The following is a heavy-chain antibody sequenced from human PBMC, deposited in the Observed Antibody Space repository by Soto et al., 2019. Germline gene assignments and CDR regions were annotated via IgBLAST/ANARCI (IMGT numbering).Heavy chain of an antibody. CDR2: INPNSGGT. D-gene: IGHD2-2*01. V-gene: IGHV1-2*04. CDR3: AARFPSGYFSSTSCHKDVFDF. J-gene: IGHJ3*01. Sequence: ASVKVSCKASGYTFTGYYMHWVRQAPGQGLEWMGWINPNSGGTNYAQKFQGWVTMTRDTSISTAYMELSRLRSDDTAVYYCAARFPSGYFSSTSCHKDVFDFSSQGTMVTVSS. CDR1: GYTFTGYY.